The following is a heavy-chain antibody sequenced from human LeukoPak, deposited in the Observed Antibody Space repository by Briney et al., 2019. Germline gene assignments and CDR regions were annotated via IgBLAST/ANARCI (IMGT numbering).Heavy chain of an antibody. J-gene: IGHJ4*02. D-gene: IGHD6-19*01. Sequence: GGSLRLSCAASRFTFSSYAMSWVRQAPGKGLEWVSAISGSGGSTYYADSVKGRFTISRDNSKNTLYLQMNSLRAEDTAVYYCAKNRKGYSSGWYTSFDYWGQGTLVTVSS. V-gene: IGHV3-23*01. CDR1: RFTFSSYA. CDR3: AKNRKGYSSGWYTSFDY. CDR2: ISGSGGST.